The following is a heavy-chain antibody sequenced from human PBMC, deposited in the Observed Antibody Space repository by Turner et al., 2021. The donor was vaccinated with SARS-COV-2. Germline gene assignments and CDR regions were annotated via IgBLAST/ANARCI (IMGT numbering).Heavy chain of an antibody. V-gene: IGHV4-4*07. D-gene: IGHD1-26*01. CDR1: GGSISSYY. CDR3: ARSPGWELLPISYYFDY. J-gene: IGHJ4*02. Sequence: QVQLQESGPGLVKPSETLSRTCHVSGGSISSYYWSWIRQPAGKGLEWIGRIYTSGSTNYNPSLKSRVTMSVDTSKNQFSLKLSSVTAADTAVYYCARSPGWELLPISYYFDYWGQGTLVTVSS. CDR2: IYTSGST.